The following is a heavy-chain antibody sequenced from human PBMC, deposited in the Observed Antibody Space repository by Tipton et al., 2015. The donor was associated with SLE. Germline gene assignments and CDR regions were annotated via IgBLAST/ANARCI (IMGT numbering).Heavy chain of an antibody. CDR1: GGSISSYY. V-gene: IGHV4-59*01. Sequence: TLSLTCTVSGGSISSYYWSWIRQSPGKGLEWIGCIYYTGSTNYNPSLKSRVTISVDTSKNQFSLKLSSVTAADTAVYFCARGTTLRFGHKVWGKGTTVTVSS. D-gene: IGHD3-3*01. J-gene: IGHJ6*04. CDR2: IYYTGST. CDR3: ARGTTLRFGHKV.